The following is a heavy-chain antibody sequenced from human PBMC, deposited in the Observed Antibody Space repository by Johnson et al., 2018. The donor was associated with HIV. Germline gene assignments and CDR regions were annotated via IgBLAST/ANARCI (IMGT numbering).Heavy chain of an antibody. V-gene: IGHV3-30*03. CDR2: ISYDGSNK. Sequence: QVQLVESGGGVVQPGRSLRLSCAASGFTFSSYGMHWVRQAPGKGLEWVAVISYDGSNKYYADSVKGRFTISRDNAENSLYLQMNSLRAEDTAVYYCARVSLGRHAFDIWGQGTMVTVSS. D-gene: IGHD1-26*01. CDR3: ARVSLGRHAFDI. J-gene: IGHJ3*02. CDR1: GFTFSSYG.